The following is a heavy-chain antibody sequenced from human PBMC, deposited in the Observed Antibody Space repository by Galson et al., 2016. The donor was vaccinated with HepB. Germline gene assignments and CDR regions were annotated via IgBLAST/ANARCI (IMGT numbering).Heavy chain of an antibody. D-gene: IGHD3-3*01. CDR3: ARVRDYDFWSGFGMDV. V-gene: IGHV3-66*01. CDR1: GFTSVNYV. CDR2: ITTGVTT. J-gene: IGHJ6*02. Sequence: SLRLSCAAYGFTSVNYVMTWLRQAPGKGLERVSIITTGVTTYYADAVTGRFTIFRDNSKNTLSLQMTRLRVEDTAVYYCARVRDYDFWSGFGMDVWGQGTTVTVSS.